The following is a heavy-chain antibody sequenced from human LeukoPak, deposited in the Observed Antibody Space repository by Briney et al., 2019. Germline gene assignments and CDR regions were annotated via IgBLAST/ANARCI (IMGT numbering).Heavy chain of an antibody. V-gene: IGHV3-20*04. CDR1: GFTFDDYG. D-gene: IGHD2-2*03. CDR2: INWNGGST. J-gene: IGHJ3*02. CDR3: ARKSGHCSSTSCPGSDYGDYAHFDAFDI. Sequence: GGSLRLSCAASGFTFDDYGMSWVRQAPGKGLEWVSGINWNGGSTGYADSVKGRFTISRDNAKNSLYLQMNSLRAEDTALYYCARKSGHCSSTSCPGSDYGDYAHFDAFDIWGQGTMVTVSS.